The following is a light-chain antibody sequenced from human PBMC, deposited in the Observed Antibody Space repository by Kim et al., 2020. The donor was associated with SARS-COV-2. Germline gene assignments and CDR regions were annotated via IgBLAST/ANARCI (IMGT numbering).Light chain of an antibody. J-gene: IGLJ2*01. V-gene: IGLV3-19*01. CDR2: DNN. CDR3: SSQASNNNVV. CDR1: SLSNYY. Sequence: GLGQTVRITCQGDSLSNYYAPWYQQNPGQAPIVVIYDNNNRPSGIPNRFSGSRSGNTASLTISGTQADDEADYYCSSQASNNNVVFGGGTQLTVL.